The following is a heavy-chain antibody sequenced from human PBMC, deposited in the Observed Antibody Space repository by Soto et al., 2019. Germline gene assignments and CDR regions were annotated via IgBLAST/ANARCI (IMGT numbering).Heavy chain of an antibody. V-gene: IGHV4-59*01. CDR2: IYYSGST. Sequence: SETLSLTCTVSGGSISSYYWSWIRQPPGKGLEWIGYIYYSGSTNYNPSLKSRVTISVDTSKNQFSLKLSSVTAADTAVYYCARQGFWSGYYDYYYYGMDVWGQGTTVTVSS. J-gene: IGHJ6*02. D-gene: IGHD3-3*01. CDR1: GGSISSYY. CDR3: ARQGFWSGYYDYYYYGMDV.